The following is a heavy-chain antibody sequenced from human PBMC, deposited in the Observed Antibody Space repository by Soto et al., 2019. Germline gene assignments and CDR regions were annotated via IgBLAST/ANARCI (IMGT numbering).Heavy chain of an antibody. CDR2: ISGSGGST. CDR1: GFTFSSYA. CDR3: AKDTAYDYDSSGYALFDY. J-gene: IGHJ4*02. D-gene: IGHD3-22*01. V-gene: IGHV3-23*01. Sequence: EVQLLESGGGLVQPGGSLRLSCAASGFTFSSYAMSWVRQAPGKGLEWVSAISGSGGSTYYADSVKGRFTISRDNSKNTLYLQMNSLRAEDTAVYYCAKDTAYDYDSSGYALFDYWGQGTLVTVSS.